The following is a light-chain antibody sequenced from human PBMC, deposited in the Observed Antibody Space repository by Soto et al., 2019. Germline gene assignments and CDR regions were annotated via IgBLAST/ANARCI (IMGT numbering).Light chain of an antibody. CDR2: DAS. Sequence: DIQVTQSTSSLSASVGDRVTITCQASDDIINSLNWYQQKPGKAPKLLIHDASILQTGVPSRFSGGGSGTDFTFTITSLQPEDIATYYCQQYETFSGTFGPGTKVDTK. V-gene: IGKV1-33*01. CDR1: DDIINS. CDR3: QQYETFSGT. J-gene: IGKJ1*01.